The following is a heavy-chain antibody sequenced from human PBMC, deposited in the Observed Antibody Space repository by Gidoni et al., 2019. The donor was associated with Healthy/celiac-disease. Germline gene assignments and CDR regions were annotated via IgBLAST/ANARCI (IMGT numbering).Heavy chain of an antibody. CDR1: GFTFSSYA. CDR2: ISGSGGST. CDR3: AKTDSSGYYVFDY. Sequence: VQLVESVGGLVQPGVSLRLSCPASGFTFSSYAMSWVRQAPGKGLEWVSAISGSGGSTYDADSVKGRFTISRDNSKNTLYLQRNSLRAEDTAVYYCAKTDSSGYYVFDYWGQGTLVTVSS. V-gene: IGHV3-23*04. D-gene: IGHD3-22*01. J-gene: IGHJ4*02.